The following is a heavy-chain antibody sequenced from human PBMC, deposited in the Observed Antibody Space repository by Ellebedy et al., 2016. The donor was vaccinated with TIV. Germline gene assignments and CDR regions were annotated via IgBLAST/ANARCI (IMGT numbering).Heavy chain of an antibody. V-gene: IGHV3-23*01. CDR1: GLTFSSHA. Sequence: GESLKISCAASGLTFSSHAMSWVRQAPGKGLEWVSSITESGGNTYYADSVKGRFTISRDNSKDTLFLQMNSLSAEDTAIYFSARDPVGVGPAFDVWGQGTMVTVSS. J-gene: IGHJ3*01. D-gene: IGHD4-23*01. CDR2: ITESGGNT. CDR3: ARDPVGVGPAFDV.